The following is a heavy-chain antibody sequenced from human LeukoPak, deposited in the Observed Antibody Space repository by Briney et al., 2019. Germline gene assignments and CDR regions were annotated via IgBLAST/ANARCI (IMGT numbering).Heavy chain of an antibody. CDR3: AGGMTTILY. V-gene: IGHV4-59*12. J-gene: IGHJ4*02. Sequence: PSETLSLTCTVSGGSISSYYWSWIRQPPGKGLEWIGYIYYSGSTSYNPSLKSRVTISVDTSKNQFFLNLSSATAADTAMYYCAGGMTTILYWGQGTLVTVSS. CDR1: GGSISSYY. CDR2: IYYSGST. D-gene: IGHD3-16*01.